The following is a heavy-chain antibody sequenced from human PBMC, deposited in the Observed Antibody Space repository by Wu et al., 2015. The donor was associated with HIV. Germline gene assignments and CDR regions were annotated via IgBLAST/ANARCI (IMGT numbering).Heavy chain of an antibody. CDR2: INPNSGGT. CDR1: GYTFTGYY. J-gene: IGHJ5*02. Sequence: QVQLVQSGAEVKKPGASVKVSCKASGYTFTGYYMHWVRQAPGQGLEWMGWINPNSGGTNYAQKFQGRVTMTRDTSISTAYMELSRLRSDDTAVYYCARSITIFGVVMYWFDPGAREPWSPSPQ. D-gene: IGHD3-3*01. V-gene: IGHV1-2*02. CDR3: ARSITIFGVVMYWFDP.